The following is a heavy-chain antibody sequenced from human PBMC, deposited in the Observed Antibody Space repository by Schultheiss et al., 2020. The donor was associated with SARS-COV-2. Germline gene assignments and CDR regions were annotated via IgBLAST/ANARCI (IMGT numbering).Heavy chain of an antibody. Sequence: SETLSLTCTVSGGSISSSNYYWGWIRQPPGKGLEWIGYIYSSGRTYYNPSLKSLVTISVDTSENQLSLKMTSMTAADTAVYYCARSRLGWVSLFEYWGQGALVTVSS. D-gene: IGHD4-23*01. V-gene: IGHV4-39*07. CDR1: GGSISSSNYY. CDR3: ARSRLGWVSLFEY. J-gene: IGHJ4*02. CDR2: IYSSGRT.